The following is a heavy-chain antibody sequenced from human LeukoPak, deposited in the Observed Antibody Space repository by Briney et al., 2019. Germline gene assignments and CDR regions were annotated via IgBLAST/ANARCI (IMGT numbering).Heavy chain of an antibody. V-gene: IGHV4-59*12. D-gene: IGHD2-15*01. CDR2: IYYSGST. CDR3: ARVGYCSGGSCYPYYYYYYYMGV. Sequence: SETLSLTCAVYGGSFSGYYWSWIRQPPGKGLEWLGYIYYSGSTNYNPSLKSRVTISVDTSKNQFSLKLSSVTAADTAVYYCARVGYCSGGSCYPYYYYYYYMGVWGKGTTVTVSS. J-gene: IGHJ6*03. CDR1: GGSFSGYY.